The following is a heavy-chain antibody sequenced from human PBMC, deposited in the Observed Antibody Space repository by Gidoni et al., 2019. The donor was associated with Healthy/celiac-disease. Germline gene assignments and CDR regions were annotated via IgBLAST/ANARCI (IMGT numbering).Heavy chain of an antibody. J-gene: IGHJ4*02. CDR1: ALTFRSYG. V-gene: IGHV3-30*18. D-gene: IGHD6-6*01. CDR2: ISYEGSNK. Sequence: QVQLVASGGGVLQPGRSLRPSCSASALTFRSYGMHWVRQAPGKGLEWVAVISYEGSNKYYADSVKGRFTISRDNSKNTLYLQMNSLRAEDTAVYYCAKDGFSSSQRYFDYWGQGTLVTVSS. CDR3: AKDGFSSSQRYFDY.